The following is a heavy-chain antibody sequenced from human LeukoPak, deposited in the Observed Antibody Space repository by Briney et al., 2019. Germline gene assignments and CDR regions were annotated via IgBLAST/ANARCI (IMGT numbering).Heavy chain of an antibody. V-gene: IGHV1-46*01. CDR2: INPSGGST. CDR3: ARDGGYCSGDSCSTYYYYGMDV. D-gene: IGHD2-15*01. J-gene: IGHJ6*04. Sequence: ASVKVFCKASGYTFTSYYMHWVRQAPRQGLEWMGIINPSGGSTSYAQKFQGRVTMTRDTSTSTVYMELSSLRSEDTAMYYCARDGGYCSGDSCSTYYYYGMDVWGKGTTVTVSS. CDR1: GYTFTSYY.